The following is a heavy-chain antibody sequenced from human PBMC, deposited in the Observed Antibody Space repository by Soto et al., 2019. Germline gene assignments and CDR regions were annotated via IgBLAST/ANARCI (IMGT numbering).Heavy chain of an antibody. V-gene: IGHV3-30-3*01. D-gene: IGHD1-1*01. CDR1: GFTFSSHA. CDR3: ARGTTTSAFSGMDV. Sequence: QVQLVESGGGVVQPGRSLRLSCAASGFTFSSHAMNWVRQAPGKGLEWVAVISYDGSNEYNSESVKGRFTISRDNSKNTPSLQMNSLRAEDTAMYFCARGTTTSAFSGMDVWGQGTTVTVSS. J-gene: IGHJ6*02. CDR2: ISYDGSNE.